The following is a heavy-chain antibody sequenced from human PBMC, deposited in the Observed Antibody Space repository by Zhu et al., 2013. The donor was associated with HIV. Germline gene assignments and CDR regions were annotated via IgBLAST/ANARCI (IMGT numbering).Heavy chain of an antibody. CDR2: FDPEDGET. J-gene: IGHJ6*04. V-gene: IGHV1-24*01. CDR1: GYTLTELS. CDR3: ATDRGYSSGYDYYYGMDV. D-gene: IGHD6-19*01. Sequence: QVQLVQSGAEVKKPGASVKVSCKVSGYTLTELSMHWVRQAPGKGLEWMGGFDPEDGETIYAQKFQGRVTMTEDTSTDTAYMELSSLRSEDTAVYYCATDRGYSSGYDYYYGMDVWGLRGPRSPSPQ.